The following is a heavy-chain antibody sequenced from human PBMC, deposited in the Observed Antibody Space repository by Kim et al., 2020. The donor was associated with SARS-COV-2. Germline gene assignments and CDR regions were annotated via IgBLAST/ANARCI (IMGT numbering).Heavy chain of an antibody. CDR1: GYTFTNYA. Sequence: SVKVSCKASGYTFTNYAMNWVRQAPGQGLEWMGRINTNIGNATYAQKFQGRVAFTADTSTSTAYMELSSLKSEDTAVYYCARGVVSGGSFGYWGQGTLVTVSS. D-gene: IGHD3-10*01. CDR3: ARGVVSGGSFGY. V-gene: IGHV1-69*04. J-gene: IGHJ4*02. CDR2: INTNIGNA.